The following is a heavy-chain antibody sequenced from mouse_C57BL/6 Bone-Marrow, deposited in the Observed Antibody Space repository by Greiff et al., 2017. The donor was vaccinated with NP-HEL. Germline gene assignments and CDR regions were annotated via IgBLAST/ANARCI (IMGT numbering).Heavy chain of an antibody. Sequence: VQLKQSGPELVKPGASVKISCKASGYTFTDYYMNWVKQSHGKSLEWIGDINPNNGGTSYNQKFKGKATLTVDKSSSTAYMELRSLTSEDSAVYYCARDGSSPFNNWGQGTTLTVSS. CDR2: INPNNGGT. D-gene: IGHD1-1*01. CDR1: GYTFTDYY. J-gene: IGHJ2*01. V-gene: IGHV1-26*01. CDR3: ARDGSSPFNN.